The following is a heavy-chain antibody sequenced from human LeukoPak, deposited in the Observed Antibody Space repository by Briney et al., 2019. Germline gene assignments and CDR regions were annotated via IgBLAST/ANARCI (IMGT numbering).Heavy chain of an antibody. CDR3: ASPGIHYGGNSDYFDY. Sequence: GASVKVSCKASGYTFTSYGISWVRQAPGQGLEWMGWISAYNGNTNYAQKLQGRVTMTTDTSTSTAYMELRSLRSDDTAVYYCASPGIHYGGNSDYFDYWGQGTLVTVSS. J-gene: IGHJ4*02. CDR1: GYTFTSYG. D-gene: IGHD4-23*01. V-gene: IGHV1-18*01. CDR2: ISAYNGNT.